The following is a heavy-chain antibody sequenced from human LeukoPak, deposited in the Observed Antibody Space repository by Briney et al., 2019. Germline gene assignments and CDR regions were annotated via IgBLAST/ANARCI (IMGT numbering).Heavy chain of an antibody. J-gene: IGHJ3*02. D-gene: IGHD3-22*01. CDR1: GFSFSRYW. Sequence: PGGSLRLSCAVSGFSFSRYWMSWVRQAPGKGLEWVASIRQDGSDQHYVDSVKGRLTISRDNAKNSLYLQVNSLRAEDTAMYYCARAYDSSGYRAFDIWGQGTMVTVSS. CDR3: ARAYDSSGYRAFDI. V-gene: IGHV3-7*04. CDR2: IRQDGSDQ.